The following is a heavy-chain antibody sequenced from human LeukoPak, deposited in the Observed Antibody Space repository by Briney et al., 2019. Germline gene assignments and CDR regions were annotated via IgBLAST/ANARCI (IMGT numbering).Heavy chain of an antibody. CDR1: GYNFIGYY. V-gene: IGHV1-69*13. Sequence: SVKVSCKTSGYNFIGYYIHWVRQAPGQGLEWMGGIIPIFGTANYAQKFQGRVTITADESTSTAYMELSSLRSEDTAVYYCARECPDCRDGYNYFDYWGQGTLVTVSS. D-gene: IGHD5-24*01. CDR2: IIPIFGTA. J-gene: IGHJ4*02. CDR3: ARECPDCRDGYNYFDY.